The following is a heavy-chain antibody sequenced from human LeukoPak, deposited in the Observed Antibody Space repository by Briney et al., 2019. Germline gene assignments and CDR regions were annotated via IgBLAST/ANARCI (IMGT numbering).Heavy chain of an antibody. Sequence: PSETLSLTCTVSGGSISSYYWSWIRQPPGKELEWIGYIYYSGSTNYNPSLKSRVTMSVDTSKNQFSLKLSSATAADTAVYYCARHQERLYYFDYWGQGILVTVSS. V-gene: IGHV4-59*08. CDR2: IYYSGST. J-gene: IGHJ4*02. CDR1: GGSISSYY. CDR3: ARHQERLYYFDY.